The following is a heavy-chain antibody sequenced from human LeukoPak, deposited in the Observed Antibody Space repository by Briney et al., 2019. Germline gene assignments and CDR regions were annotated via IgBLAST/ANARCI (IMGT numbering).Heavy chain of an antibody. CDR2: INHSGST. Sequence: SETLSLTRAVYGGSFSGYYWSWIRQPPGKGLEWIGEINHSGSTNYNPSLKSRVTISVDTSKNQFSLKLSSVTAADTAVYYCARETVAIPVWGQGTLVTVSS. J-gene: IGHJ4*02. CDR1: GGSFSGYY. CDR3: ARETVAIPV. V-gene: IGHV4-34*01. D-gene: IGHD2-2*02.